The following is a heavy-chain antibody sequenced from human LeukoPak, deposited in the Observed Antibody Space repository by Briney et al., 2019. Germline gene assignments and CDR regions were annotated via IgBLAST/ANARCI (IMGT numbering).Heavy chain of an antibody. Sequence: GGSLRLSCAASGFTFSSYGMHWVRQAPGKGLEWVAVISYDGSNKYYADSVKGRFTISRDNSKNTLYLQMNSLRAEDTAVYYCAKENTVVTLKIFDYWGQGTPVTVSS. CDR1: GFTFSSYG. J-gene: IGHJ4*02. CDR3: AKENTVVTLKIFDY. CDR2: ISYDGSNK. D-gene: IGHD4-23*01. V-gene: IGHV3-30*18.